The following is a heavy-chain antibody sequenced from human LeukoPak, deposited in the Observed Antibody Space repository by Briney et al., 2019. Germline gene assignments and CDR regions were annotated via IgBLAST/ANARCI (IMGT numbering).Heavy chain of an antibody. CDR2: ISSSSSYI. CDR1: GFTFSSYS. V-gene: IGHV3-21*04. CDR3: ANMGSRYCSGGNCRGDY. Sequence: GGSLRLSCAASGFTFSSYSMNWVRQAPGKGLEWVSSISSSSSYIYYADSLKGRFTISRDNSKNTLYLQMNSLRAEDTAVYYCANMGSRYCSGGNCRGDYWGQGILVTVSS. J-gene: IGHJ4*02. D-gene: IGHD2-15*01.